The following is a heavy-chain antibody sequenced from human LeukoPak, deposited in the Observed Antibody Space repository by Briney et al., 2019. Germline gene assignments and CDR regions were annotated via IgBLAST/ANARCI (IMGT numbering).Heavy chain of an antibody. CDR1: GYCISSGYY. D-gene: IGHD3-3*01. V-gene: IGHV4-38-2*02. CDR2: IYHSGST. CDR3: ARDGRIRFPVTNWFDP. Sequence: PSETLSLTCTVSGYCISSGYYWGWIRQPPGKGLEWIASIYHSGSTYYNPSLKSRVTISVDRSKNQFSLKLSSVTAADTAVYYCARDGRIRFPVTNWFDPWGQGTLVTVSS. J-gene: IGHJ5*02.